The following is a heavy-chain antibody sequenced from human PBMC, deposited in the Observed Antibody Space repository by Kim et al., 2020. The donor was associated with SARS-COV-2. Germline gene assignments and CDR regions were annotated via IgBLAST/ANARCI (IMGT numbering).Heavy chain of an antibody. D-gene: IGHD5-12*01. V-gene: IGHV3-7*01. J-gene: IGHJ1*01. CDR1: GLPFGIYW. Sequence: GGSLRLYCAASGLPFGIYWMAWVRQAPGKGPEWVAYIRHDGNEIYYVDSVKGRFTISRDNAKNSLYLQMNSLRVEDTAIYYCARDCGDDWGKGTRVTVSS. CDR3: ARDCGDD. CDR2: IRHDGNEI.